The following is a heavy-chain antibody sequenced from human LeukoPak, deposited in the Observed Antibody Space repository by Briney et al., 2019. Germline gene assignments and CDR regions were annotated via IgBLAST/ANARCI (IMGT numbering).Heavy chain of an antibody. V-gene: IGHV4-34*01. CDR2: INHNGST. CDR3: ARVPSYCSGSSCYSPVY. D-gene: IGHD2-15*01. CDR1: GGSFSDYY. Sequence: SETLSLTCAAYGGSFSDYYWSWIRQPPGKGLEWIGGINHNGSTNYNPSPKSRITISVDTSKNQFTLKLCSVTAADTAVYYCARVPSYCSGSSCYSPVYWGQGTLVTISS. J-gene: IGHJ4*02.